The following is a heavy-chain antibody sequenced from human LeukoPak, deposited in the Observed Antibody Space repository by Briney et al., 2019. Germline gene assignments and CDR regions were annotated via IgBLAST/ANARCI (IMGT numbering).Heavy chain of an antibody. J-gene: IGHJ4*02. Sequence: VASVKVSCKASGYTFTSYYMHWVRQAPGQGLEWMGIINPSGGSTSYAQKFQGRVTMTRDTSISTAYMELSRLRSDDTAVYYCAREGIAVAGTLSEYDYWGQGTLVTVSS. CDR3: AREGIAVAGTLSEYDY. V-gene: IGHV1-46*01. CDR2: INPSGGST. D-gene: IGHD6-19*01. CDR1: GYTFTSYY.